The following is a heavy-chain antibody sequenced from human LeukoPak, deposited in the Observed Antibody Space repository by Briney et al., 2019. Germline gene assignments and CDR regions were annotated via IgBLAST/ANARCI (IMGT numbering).Heavy chain of an antibody. V-gene: IGHV3-23*01. CDR1: GFTFSSYA. Sequence: GGSLRLSCAASGFTFSSYAMGWVRQAPGKRPEWVSSLTDSGGTTYYVDSVKGRFTISRDNSKDTLYLHMNSLRAEDTAMYYCAKKRDAFDIWGQGTVVAVSS. CDR2: LTDSGGTT. J-gene: IGHJ3*02. D-gene: IGHD5-24*01. CDR3: AKKRDAFDI.